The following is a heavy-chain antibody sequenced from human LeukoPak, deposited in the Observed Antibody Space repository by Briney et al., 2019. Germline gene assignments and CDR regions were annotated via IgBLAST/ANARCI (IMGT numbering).Heavy chain of an antibody. Sequence: SETLSLTCTVSGGSISSGSYYWSWIRQPAGKGLEWIGRIYTSGSTNYNPSLKSRVTISVDTSKNQFSLKLSSVTAADTAVYYCARASAAAGQFDYWGQGTLVTVSS. CDR3: ARASAAAGQFDY. V-gene: IGHV4-61*02. CDR1: GGSISSGSYY. D-gene: IGHD6-13*01. CDR2: IYTSGST. J-gene: IGHJ4*02.